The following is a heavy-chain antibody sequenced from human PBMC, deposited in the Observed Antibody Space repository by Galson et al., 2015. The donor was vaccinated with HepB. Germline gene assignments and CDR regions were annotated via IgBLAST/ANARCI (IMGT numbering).Heavy chain of an antibody. V-gene: IGHV4-59*01. CDR2: VYYTEST. CDR3: ARVVGQWLIHDALDL. Sequence: SETLSLTCTVSGGSMNDYYWTWIRQPPGKGLEWIGHVYYTESTQYNPSLKSRVTISIDTSKNQFSLKLTSLTVADTAVYFCARVVGQWLIHDALDLWGQGTLVPVSS. J-gene: IGHJ3*01. CDR1: GGSMNDYY. D-gene: IGHD6-19*01.